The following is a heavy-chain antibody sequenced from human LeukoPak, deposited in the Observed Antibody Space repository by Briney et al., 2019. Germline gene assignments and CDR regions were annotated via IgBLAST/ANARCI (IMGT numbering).Heavy chain of an antibody. CDR3: ARVDPYHDYLDV. Sequence: GASVKVSCKASGGTFSSYSITWVRQAPGQGLEWMGGIMPLFNTASYAQQFQGRVTITTDESTSTAYMELSSLRFEDTAMYYCARVDPYHDYLDVWGKGTTVTVSS. V-gene: IGHV1-69*05. CDR2: IMPLFNTA. J-gene: IGHJ6*03. CDR1: GGTFSSYS.